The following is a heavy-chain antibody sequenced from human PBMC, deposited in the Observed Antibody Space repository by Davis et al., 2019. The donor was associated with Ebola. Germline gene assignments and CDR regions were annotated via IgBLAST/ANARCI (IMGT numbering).Heavy chain of an antibody. CDR3: ARFYYDFWSGYYVDY. D-gene: IGHD3-3*01. CDR2: IYPGDSDT. Sequence: GESLKISCKGSGYSFTSYWIGWVRQMPGKGLEWMGIIYPGDSDTRYSPSFQGQVTISADKSISTAYLQWSSLKASDTAMYYCARFYYDFWSGYYVDYWGQGTLVTVSS. CDR1: GYSFTSYW. J-gene: IGHJ4*02. V-gene: IGHV5-51*01.